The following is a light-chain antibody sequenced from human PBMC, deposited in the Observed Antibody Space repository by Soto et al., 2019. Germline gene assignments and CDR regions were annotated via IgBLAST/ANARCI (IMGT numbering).Light chain of an antibody. CDR1: QNVYFY. J-gene: IGKJ2*01. CDR2: DVS. V-gene: IGKV3-11*01. Sequence: EIVLTQSPATLSLSPGERATVSCRASQNVYFYLAWYQQKPGQAPRLLIYDVSNLESGVPSRFSGSESGTNFTLTISSLRPDDFATFYCQQYKVYPYTFGQGTRLDI. CDR3: QQYKVYPYT.